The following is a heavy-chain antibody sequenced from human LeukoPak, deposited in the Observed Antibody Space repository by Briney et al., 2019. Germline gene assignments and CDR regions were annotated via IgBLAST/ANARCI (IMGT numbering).Heavy chain of an antibody. CDR2: IYTSGST. CDR3: AREIQTGEDYGMDV. V-gene: IGHV4-61*02. D-gene: IGHD3-10*01. CDR1: GGSISSGSYY. J-gene: IGHJ6*02. Sequence: SETLSLTCTVSGGSISSGSYYGRWIRQPAGRGLEWIGRIYTSGSTNYNPSLKSRVTISVDTSKNQFSLKLSSVTAADTAVYYCAREIQTGEDYGMDVWGQGTTVTVSS.